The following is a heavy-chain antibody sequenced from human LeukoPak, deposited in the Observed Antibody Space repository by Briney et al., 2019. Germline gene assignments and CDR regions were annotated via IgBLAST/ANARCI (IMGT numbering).Heavy chain of an antibody. Sequence: GASVKVSCKASGFTFTSSAVQWVRQARGRRLEWIGWIVVGSGNTNYAQKFQERVTITRDMSTSTAYMELSSLRSEDTAVYYCAALYSGYDFDFDYWGQGTLVTVSS. CDR3: AALYSGYDFDFDY. CDR2: IVVGSGNT. V-gene: IGHV1-58*01. J-gene: IGHJ4*02. CDR1: GFTFTSSA. D-gene: IGHD5-12*01.